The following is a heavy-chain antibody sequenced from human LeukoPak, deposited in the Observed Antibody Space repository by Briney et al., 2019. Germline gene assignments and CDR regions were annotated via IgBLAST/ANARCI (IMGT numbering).Heavy chain of an antibody. CDR3: ARAIAARNWFDP. CDR2: INPNSGGT. CDR1: GYTFTGYY. J-gene: IGHJ5*02. V-gene: IGHV1-2*02. D-gene: IGHD6-6*01. Sequence: ASVKVSCKASGYTFTGYYMHRVRQAPGQGLEWMGWINPNSGGTNYAQKFQGRVTMTRDTSISTAYMELSRLRSDDTAVYYCARAIAARNWFDPWGQGTLVTVSS.